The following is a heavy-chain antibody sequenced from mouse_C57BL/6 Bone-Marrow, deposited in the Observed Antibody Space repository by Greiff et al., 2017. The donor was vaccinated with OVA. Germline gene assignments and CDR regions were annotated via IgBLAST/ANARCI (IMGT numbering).Heavy chain of an antibody. CDR2: IYPGGGYT. CDR1: GYTFTNYW. V-gene: IGHV1-63*01. J-gene: IGHJ2*01. D-gene: IGHD1-1*01. CDR3: ARWYGSSLYFDY. Sequence: VKLVESGAELVRPGTSVKMSCKASGYTFTNYWIGWAKQRPGHGLEWIGDIYPGGGYTNYNEKFKGKATLTADKSSSTAYMQFSSLTSEDSAIYYCARWYGSSLYFDYWGQGTTLTVSS.